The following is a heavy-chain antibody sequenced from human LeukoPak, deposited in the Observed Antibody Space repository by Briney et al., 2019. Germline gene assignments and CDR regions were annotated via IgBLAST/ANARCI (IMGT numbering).Heavy chain of an antibody. D-gene: IGHD2-21*01. CDR3: AKDGRQGAYDV. Sequence: PGGSLRLSCAASGFTFDDYAMHWVRQAPGKGLEWVSLISWDSSSTYFTDSVKGRFTISRDNTKNSLYLQMNSLTTEDTAFYYCAKDGRQGAYDVWGQGTLVTVS. CDR2: ISWDSSST. J-gene: IGHJ3*01. V-gene: IGHV3-43*01. CDR1: GFTFDDYA.